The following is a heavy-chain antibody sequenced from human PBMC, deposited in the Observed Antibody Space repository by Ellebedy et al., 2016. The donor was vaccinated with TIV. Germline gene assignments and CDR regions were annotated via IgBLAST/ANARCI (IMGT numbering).Heavy chain of an antibody. CDR2: IKRDGSQK. CDR3: ARRSSGYCVGVKCTTDFDY. Sequence: VGSLRLSXADSGFAFSTKWMNWVRQAPGKGLEWVANIKRDGSQKNYVDSVKGRFTISRDNTKNTLYLQMNSLRAEDTGVYYCARRSSGYCVGVKCTTDFDYWGQGTLVTVSS. D-gene: IGHD2-2*03. V-gene: IGHV3-7*01. J-gene: IGHJ4*02. CDR1: GFAFSTKW.